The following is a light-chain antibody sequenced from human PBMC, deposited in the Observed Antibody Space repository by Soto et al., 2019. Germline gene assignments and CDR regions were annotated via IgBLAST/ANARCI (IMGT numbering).Light chain of an antibody. V-gene: IGKV1-5*03. Sequence: IQMTQSPSTLSASVGDRVTITCRASQSISSWLAWYQQKPGKAPKLLIYKASSLESGVPSRFSGSGSGTEFTLTVSSLQPDDFATYYCQQYNTYSTFGQGTKVEIQ. CDR2: KAS. CDR3: QQYNTYST. CDR1: QSISSW. J-gene: IGKJ1*01.